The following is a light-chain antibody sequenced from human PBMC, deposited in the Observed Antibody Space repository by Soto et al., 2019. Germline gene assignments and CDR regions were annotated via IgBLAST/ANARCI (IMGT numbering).Light chain of an antibody. CDR1: SSDIGGYKF. CDR3: NSYRTVRTYV. CDR2: DVG. Sequence: QSVLTQPASVSGSPGQSITIACTGTSSDIGGYKFVSWYQQHPVKAPKLLIYDVGNRPSGVSNRFSGSKSGNTASLTISGLQAEDEAHYYCNSYRTVRTYVFGTGTKVNV. V-gene: IGLV2-14*01. J-gene: IGLJ1*01.